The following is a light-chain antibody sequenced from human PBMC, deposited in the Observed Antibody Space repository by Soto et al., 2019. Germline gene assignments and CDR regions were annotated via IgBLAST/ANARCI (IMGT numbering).Light chain of an antibody. V-gene: IGLV2-14*01. CDR1: SSDVGGYNY. CDR2: DVS. CDR3: SSYTSSSTLV. Sequence: QSALTQPASVSGSPGQSITISCTGTSSDVGGYNYVSWYQQHPGKAPKLMIYDVSNRPSGVSNRFSVSKSGNTASLTISGLQAEDEADYYCSSYTSSSTLVFGGGTKLPS. J-gene: IGLJ2*01.